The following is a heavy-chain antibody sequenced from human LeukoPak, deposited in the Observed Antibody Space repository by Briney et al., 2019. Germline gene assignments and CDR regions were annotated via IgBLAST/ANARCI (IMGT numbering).Heavy chain of an antibody. CDR1: GYTFTGYY. Sequence: GASVKVSCKASGYTFTGYYMHWVRQAPGQGLEWMGWINPNSGGTNYAQKFQGWVTMTRDTSISTAYMELSRLRSDDTAVYYCARAISTTDNYYYYGMDVWAKGPRSPSPQ. V-gene: IGHV1-2*04. J-gene: IGHJ6*04. D-gene: IGHD4-17*01. CDR2: INPNSGGT. CDR3: ARAISTTDNYYYYGMDV.